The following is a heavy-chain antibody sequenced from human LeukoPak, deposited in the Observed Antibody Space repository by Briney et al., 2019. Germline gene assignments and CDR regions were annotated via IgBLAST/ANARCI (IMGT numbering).Heavy chain of an antibody. CDR1: GFTFSSYS. Sequence: GGSLRLSCAASGFTFSSYSMNWVRQAPGKGLEWVSYISSSSSTIYYADSVKGRFTISRDNAKNSLYLQMNSLRVEDTAVYYCARVGQWLVRDAFDIWGQGTMVTVSS. J-gene: IGHJ3*02. V-gene: IGHV3-48*04. D-gene: IGHD6-19*01. CDR2: ISSSSSTI. CDR3: ARVGQWLVRDAFDI.